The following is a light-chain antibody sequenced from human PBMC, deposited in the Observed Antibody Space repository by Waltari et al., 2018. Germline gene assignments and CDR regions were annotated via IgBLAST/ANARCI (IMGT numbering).Light chain of an antibody. Sequence: QSVLTQPPSASGTPGQRVTISCSGSSSNIGSNSVHWYQQLPGPAPKLLIYGNNPRPSGVPDRFSGSKSGTSASLAISGLQSEDEAVYYCAAWDDSLNVWLFGGGTKVTAL. CDR1: SSNIGSNS. CDR3: AAWDDSLNVWL. CDR2: GNN. V-gene: IGLV1-44*01. J-gene: IGLJ3*02.